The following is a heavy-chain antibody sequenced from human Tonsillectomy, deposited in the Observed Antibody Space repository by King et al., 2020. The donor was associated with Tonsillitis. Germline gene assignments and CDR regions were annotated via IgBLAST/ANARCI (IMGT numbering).Heavy chain of an antibody. V-gene: IGHV1-2*02. Sequence: QLVQSGAEVKKPGASVKVSCKASGYTFTGYYMHWVRQAPGQGLELMGWINPNSGGANYAQKFQGRGTMTRDTSISTAYMELSRLRSDDTAVYYCARDALQLADISDCWGQGTLVTVSS. CDR1: GYTFTGYY. D-gene: IGHD5-24*01. CDR3: ARDALQLADISDC. J-gene: IGHJ4*02. CDR2: INPNSGGA.